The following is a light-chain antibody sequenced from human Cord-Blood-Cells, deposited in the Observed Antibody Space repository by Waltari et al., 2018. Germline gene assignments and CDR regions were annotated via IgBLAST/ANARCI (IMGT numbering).Light chain of an antibody. J-gene: IGKJ1*01. CDR2: DAS. CDR3: QQRSNWPT. V-gene: IGKV3-11*01. Sequence: EIVLTQSPATLSLSPGERATLSCRASQSVSSYLAWYQQKPGRAPRLLIYDASNRATGIPARFSGSGSGTDFTLTISSLEPEDFAVYYCQQRSNWPTFGQGTKVESK. CDR1: QSVSSY.